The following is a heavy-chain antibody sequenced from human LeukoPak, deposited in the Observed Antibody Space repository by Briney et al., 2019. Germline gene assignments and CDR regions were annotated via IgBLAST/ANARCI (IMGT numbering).Heavy chain of an antibody. D-gene: IGHD3-16*01. J-gene: IGHJ5*02. CDR3: ASQSFARFDP. CDR1: GFTFSRNW. Sequence: EGSLRLSCVASGFTFSRNWMSWVRQAPGKGLEWVGNIQPDGSEQYPVDSVKGRFTISRDNARNSLFPQMNSLRVEDTAVYYCASQSFARFDPWGQGTLVTVSS. V-gene: IGHV3-7*01. CDR2: IQPDGSEQ.